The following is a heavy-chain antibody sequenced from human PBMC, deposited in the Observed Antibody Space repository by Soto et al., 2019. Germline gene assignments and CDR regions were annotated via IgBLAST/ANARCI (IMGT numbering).Heavy chain of an antibody. J-gene: IGHJ4*02. CDR3: ARSHYYDSSGYYQIDY. Sequence: SVKVSCKASGGTFSSYAISWVRQAPGQGLEWMGGIIPIFGTANYAQKFQGRVTITADESTSTAYMELSSLRSEDTAVYYCARSHYYDSSGYYQIDYWGQGXLVTVYS. D-gene: IGHD3-22*01. CDR1: GGTFSSYA. CDR2: IIPIFGTA. V-gene: IGHV1-69*13.